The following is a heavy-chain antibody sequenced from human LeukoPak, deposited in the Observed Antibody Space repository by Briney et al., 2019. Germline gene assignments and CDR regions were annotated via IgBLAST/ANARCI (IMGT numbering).Heavy chain of an antibody. J-gene: IGHJ5*02. D-gene: IGHD6-19*01. V-gene: IGHV3-23*01. CDR2: ISDSGGST. Sequence: GSLRLSCAASGFTFSNYDMSWVRQAPGKGLGWVSSISDSGGSTYYADSVKGRFTISRDNSKNTLYLQMTNLRAADTAVYYCAKDLSRAVAADWFDPWDQGSLATVSS. CDR3: AKDLSRAVAADWFDP. CDR1: GFTFSNYD.